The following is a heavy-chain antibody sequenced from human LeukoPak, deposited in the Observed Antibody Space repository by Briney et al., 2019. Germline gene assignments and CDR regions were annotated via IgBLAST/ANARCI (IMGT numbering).Heavy chain of an antibody. V-gene: IGHV4-59*08. CDR3: ARHRGGSWYESFDY. D-gene: IGHD6-13*01. Sequence: SETLSLTCSVSGGSLSNYYWNWIRQPPGKGLEWIGSMYYGGSTNYNPSLKSRVTISVDTSENQFSLKVSSVTAADTAVYYCARHRGGSWYESFDYWGQGILVTVSS. J-gene: IGHJ4*02. CDR2: MYYGGST. CDR1: GGSLSNYY.